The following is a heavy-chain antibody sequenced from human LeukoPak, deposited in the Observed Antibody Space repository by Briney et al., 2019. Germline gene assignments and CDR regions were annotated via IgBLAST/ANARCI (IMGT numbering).Heavy chain of an antibody. J-gene: IGHJ4*02. CDR1: GFTFSSYA. CDR2: ISGSGGST. D-gene: IGHD1-26*01. V-gene: IGHV3-23*01. CDR3: GRDGWEIRLATGY. Sequence: GGSLRLSCAASGFTFSSYAMSWVRQAPGKGLEWVSAISGSGGSTYYADSVKGRFTISRDNSKNTLYLQMNSLRADDTAVYYCGRDGWEIRLATGYWGQGTLVTVSS.